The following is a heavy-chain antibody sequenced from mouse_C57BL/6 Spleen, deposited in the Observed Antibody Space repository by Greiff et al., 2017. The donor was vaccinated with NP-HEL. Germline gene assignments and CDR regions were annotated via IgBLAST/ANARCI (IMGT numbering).Heavy chain of an antibody. D-gene: IGHD2-14*01. CDR1: GYSFTDYN. V-gene: IGHV1-39*01. Sequence: EVQLQQSGPELVKPGASVKISCKASGYSFTDYNMNWVKQSNGKSLEWIGVINPNYGTTSYNQKFKGKATFTADTSSNTAYMQLSSLTTEDSAIYYCARGAYYRAMDYWGQGTSVTVSS. CDR2: INPNYGTT. J-gene: IGHJ4*01. CDR3: ARGAYYRAMDY.